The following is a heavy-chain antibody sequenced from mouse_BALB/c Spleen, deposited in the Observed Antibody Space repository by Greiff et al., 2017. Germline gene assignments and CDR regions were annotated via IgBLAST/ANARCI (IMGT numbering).Heavy chain of an antibody. CDR1: GFPFSSYA. D-gene: IGHD1-1*01. J-gene: IGHJ4*01. V-gene: IGHV5-6-5*01. CDR3: ARSLYYYGSMDY. Sequence: EVKLVESGGGLVKPGGSLKLSCAASGFPFSSYAMSWVRQTPEKRLEWVASISSGGSTYYPDSVKGRFTISRDNARNILYLQMSSLRSEDTAMYYCARSLYYYGSMDYWGQGTSVTVSS. CDR2: ISSGGST.